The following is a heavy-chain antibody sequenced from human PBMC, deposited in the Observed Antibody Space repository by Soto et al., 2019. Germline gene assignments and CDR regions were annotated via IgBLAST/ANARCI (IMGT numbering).Heavy chain of an antibody. CDR1: GFSFSSFA. V-gene: IGHV3-23*01. J-gene: IGHJ5*01. D-gene: IGHD2-15*01. Sequence: EVQLLDSGGGLVQPGGSLRLSCAASGFSFSSFAMSWVRQAPGKGLEWVSTISGSGGSTFYADSVKGRFTISRDNSKNTLAVQMNSLRAEDTAVYYCEKDPRAWSWFDSWGQGTLVTVSS. CDR3: EKDPRAWSWFDS. CDR2: ISGSGGST.